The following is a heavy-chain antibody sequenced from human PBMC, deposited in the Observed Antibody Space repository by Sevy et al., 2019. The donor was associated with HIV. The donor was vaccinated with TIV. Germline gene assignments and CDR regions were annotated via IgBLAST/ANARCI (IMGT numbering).Heavy chain of an antibody. CDR3: ARGGGIAAAASDY. V-gene: IGHV1-2*02. CDR1: GYTFTGYY. Sequence: ASVKVYSKASGYTFTGYYMHWVRQAPGQGLEWMGWINPNNGGTNYAQKFQGRVTMTRDTSISTAYMELSRLRSDDTAVYYCARGGGIAAAASDYWGQGTLVTVSS. J-gene: IGHJ4*02. CDR2: INPNNGGT. D-gene: IGHD6-13*01.